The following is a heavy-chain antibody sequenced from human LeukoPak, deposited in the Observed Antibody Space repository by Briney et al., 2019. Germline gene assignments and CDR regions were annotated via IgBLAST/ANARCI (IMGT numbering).Heavy chain of an antibody. J-gene: IGHJ4*02. D-gene: IGHD6-13*01. CDR2: IYYSGST. CDR1: GASISGYY. Sequence: SETLSLTCTVSGASISGYYWNWIRQPPGKGLEWIGYIYYSGSTNYNPSLKSRVTISVDTSKNQFSLKLSSVAAADTAVYYCARAKAAAGIDYFDYSGQGTLVTVSS. V-gene: IGHV4-59*13. CDR3: ARAKAAAGIDYFDY.